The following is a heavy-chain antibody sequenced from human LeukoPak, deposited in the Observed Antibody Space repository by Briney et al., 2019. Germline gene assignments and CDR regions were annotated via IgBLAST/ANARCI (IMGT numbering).Heavy chain of an antibody. Sequence: SETLSLTCTVSXXSIXSXXXXXXXXXXXXXXXLXXXGXISXSXSXYYNTSXRSRLXVSVDTAKNQFSLKLNSVTAADTAVYYCARHRWNDEFYFDYWGQGTLVTVSS. CDR3: ARHRWNDEFYFDY. J-gene: IGHJ4*02. CDR1: XXSIXSXXXX. V-gene: IGHV4-39*01. CDR2: ISXSXSX. D-gene: IGHD1-1*01.